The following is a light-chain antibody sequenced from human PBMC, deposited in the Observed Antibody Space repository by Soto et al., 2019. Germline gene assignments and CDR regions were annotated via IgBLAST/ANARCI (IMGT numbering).Light chain of an antibody. CDR1: TSNIGSNH. CDR3: SARDDSLNGVV. Sequence: QSVLTQPPSASGTPGQRVTISCSGSTSNIGSNHVYWYQQLPGAAPKLLMYRSDQRPTGVPDRFSGSKSGTSASLAISGLRSDDEADYYCSARDDSLNGVVFGGGTKLTVL. CDR2: RSD. V-gene: IGLV1-47*01. J-gene: IGLJ2*01.